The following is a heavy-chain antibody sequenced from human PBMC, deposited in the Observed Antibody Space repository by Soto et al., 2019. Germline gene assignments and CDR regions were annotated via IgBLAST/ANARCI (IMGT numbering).Heavy chain of an antibody. D-gene: IGHD2-2*01. J-gene: IGHJ6*02. CDR1: AGTFSSYA. Sequence: QVQLVQSGAEVKKPGSSVKVSCKASAGTFSSYAISGVRQAPGQGLEWMGGIIPISGTENYAQKFQSTVTITAGESTSTAYMEPSSLRSVDTAGYYCANSQGSSTSLEIYYYYYYGMDVWGQGTTVTVSS. V-gene: IGHV1-69*01. CDR3: ANSQGSSTSLEIYYYYYYGMDV. CDR2: IIPISGTE.